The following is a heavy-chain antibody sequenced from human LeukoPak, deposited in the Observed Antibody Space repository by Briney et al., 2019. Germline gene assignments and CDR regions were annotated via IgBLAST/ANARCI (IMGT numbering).Heavy chain of an antibody. Sequence: SETLSLTCTVSGGSISSYYWSWIRQPPGKGLEWIGYIYYSGSSKYKPSLKSRVTISVDTPKSQFALKLSSVTAADTAVYYCARGGYYGSGNDFRFDPWGQGTLVTVSS. CDR1: GGSISSYY. CDR3: ARGGYYGSGNDFRFDP. V-gene: IGHV4-59*01. J-gene: IGHJ5*02. CDR2: IYYSGSS. D-gene: IGHD3-10*01.